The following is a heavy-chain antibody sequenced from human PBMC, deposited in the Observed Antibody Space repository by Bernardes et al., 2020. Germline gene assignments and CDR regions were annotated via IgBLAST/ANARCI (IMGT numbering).Heavy chain of an antibody. J-gene: IGHJ4*02. CDR2: ISGSGGST. D-gene: IGHD1-20*01. V-gene: IGHV3-23*01. Sequence: GGSLRLSCAASGFTFSSYAMSWVRQAPGKGLEWISAISGSGGSTYYADSVKGRFTISRDNSKNSLYLQMNSLRAEDTAVYYCAKVDNWNPTFDYWRQGTLVTVSS. CDR1: GFTFSSYA. CDR3: AKVDNWNPTFDY.